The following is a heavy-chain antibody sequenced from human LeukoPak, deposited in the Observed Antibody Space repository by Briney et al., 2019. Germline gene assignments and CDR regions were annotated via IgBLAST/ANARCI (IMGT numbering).Heavy chain of an antibody. V-gene: IGHV4-38-2*02. CDR1: GYSISSGYY. J-gene: IGHJ5*02. Sequence: SETLSLTCTVSGYSISSGYYWGWIRQPPGKGLEWIGSIYHSGSTYYNPSLKSRVTISVDTSKNQFSLKLSSVTAADTAVYYCARDLSPVVPAAIDNWFDPWGQGTLVTVSS. CDR3: ARDLSPVVPAAIDNWFDP. D-gene: IGHD2-2*01. CDR2: IYHSGST.